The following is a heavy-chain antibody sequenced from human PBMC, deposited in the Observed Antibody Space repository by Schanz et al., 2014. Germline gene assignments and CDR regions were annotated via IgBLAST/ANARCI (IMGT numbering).Heavy chain of an antibody. CDR1: GYSFTTYD. CDR3: ARGPSTGAFDI. V-gene: IGHV1-46*03. J-gene: IGHJ3*02. CDR2: INPSVGNT. Sequence: QVQLVQSAPEVKKPGASVRVSCKASGYSFTTYDVNWVRQAPGQGLEWMGLINPSVGNTNYAQKFRGRVTMTRDTSTSTVYMELSSLRSEDTAVYFCARGPSTGAFDIWGQGTMVTVSS.